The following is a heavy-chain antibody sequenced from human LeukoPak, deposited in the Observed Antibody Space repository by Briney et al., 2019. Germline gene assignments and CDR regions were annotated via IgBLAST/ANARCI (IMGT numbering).Heavy chain of an antibody. Sequence: SVKVSCKASGGTFSRYAISWVRQAPGQGLEWMGGIIPISGTANYAQKFQGRVTITADESTSTAYMEVSSLRSEDTAVYYCARAYSGYDFFDYWGQGILVTVSS. CDR3: ARAYSGYDFFDY. D-gene: IGHD5-12*01. CDR2: IIPISGTA. J-gene: IGHJ4*02. V-gene: IGHV1-69*01. CDR1: GGTFSRYA.